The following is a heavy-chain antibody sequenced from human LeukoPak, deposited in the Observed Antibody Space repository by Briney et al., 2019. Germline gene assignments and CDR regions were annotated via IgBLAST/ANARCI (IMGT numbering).Heavy chain of an antibody. D-gene: IGHD3-10*01. CDR3: AKRRGPQLDYGSGTDAFDI. Sequence: GGSLRLSCAASGFTFSSYGMHWVRQAPGKGLEWVAVIWYDGSNKYYADSVKGRFTISRDNSKNTLYLQMNSLRAEDTAVYYCAKRRGPQLDYGSGTDAFDIWGQGTMVTVSS. CDR1: GFTFSSYG. J-gene: IGHJ3*02. CDR2: IWYDGSNK. V-gene: IGHV3-33*06.